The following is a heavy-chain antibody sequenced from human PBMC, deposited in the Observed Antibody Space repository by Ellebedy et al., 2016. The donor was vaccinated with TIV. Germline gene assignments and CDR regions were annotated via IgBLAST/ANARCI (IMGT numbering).Heavy chain of an antibody. Sequence: SQTLSLTCAISGDSVSSGGPTWNWIRQSPSRGLEWLGRTYYRSTWFNEYTVSVRSRITLSPDTSKNQFSLPLKSVTAEDTAVYYCARYNSGSKTFDYWGQGTLVTVSS. V-gene: IGHV6-1*01. D-gene: IGHD6-19*01. CDR3: ARYNSGSKTFDY. CDR1: GDSVSSGGPT. CDR2: TYYRSTWFN. J-gene: IGHJ4*02.